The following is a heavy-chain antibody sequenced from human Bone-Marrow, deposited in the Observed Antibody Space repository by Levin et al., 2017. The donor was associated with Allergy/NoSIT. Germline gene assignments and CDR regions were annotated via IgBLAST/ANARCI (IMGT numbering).Heavy chain of an antibody. Sequence: KQSGPTLVKPTQTLTLTCTFSGFSLSTGGVGVGWIRQPPGKALEWLALIFWDDDKHYSPSLKSRLTITKDTSKNQVVLTMTNMDSVDTATYYCAHRPRAYSSGRPCNDFAIWGQGTMVTVSS. CDR3: AHRPRAYSSGRPCNDFAI. V-gene: IGHV2-5*02. J-gene: IGHJ3*02. D-gene: IGHD6-19*01. CDR2: IFWDDDK. CDR1: GFSLSTGGVG.